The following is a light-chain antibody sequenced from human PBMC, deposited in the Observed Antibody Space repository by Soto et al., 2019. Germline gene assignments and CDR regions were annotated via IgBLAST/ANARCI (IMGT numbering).Light chain of an antibody. J-gene: IGLJ2*01. CDR3: ASYTSSSTSVI. CDR2: EVI. V-gene: IGLV2-14*01. Sequence: QSVLTQPASVSGPPGQSITISCTGSSSDIGRHDYVSWYQHHPGKVPKVIIYEVIHRPSGISSRFSGSKSGNTASLTISGLQAEVEADYYCASYTSSSTSVIFGRGTKLTVL. CDR1: SSDIGRHDY.